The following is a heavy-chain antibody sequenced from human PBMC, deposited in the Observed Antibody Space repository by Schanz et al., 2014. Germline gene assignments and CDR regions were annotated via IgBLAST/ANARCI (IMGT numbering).Heavy chain of an antibody. Sequence: VHLVESGGGLVQPGGSLRLSCAASGFNFGSHGMHWVRQAPGKGLEWVAVISYDGSFKNYADSVRGRITMSRDNSKNTMYLQINNLRADDTAVYYCARELPGVVAFDLWGQGTMDTVSS. V-gene: IGHV3-33*01. J-gene: IGHJ3*01. CDR3: ARELPGVVAFDL. CDR2: ISYDGSFK. CDR1: GFNFGSHG. D-gene: IGHD7-27*01.